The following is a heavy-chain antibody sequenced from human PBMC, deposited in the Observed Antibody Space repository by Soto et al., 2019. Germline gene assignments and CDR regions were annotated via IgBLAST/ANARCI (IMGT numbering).Heavy chain of an antibody. CDR1: GRSMSCYC. CDR2: IYTSGTT. Sequence: SATRSRTWTVSGRSMSCYCWSWIRQPAGERLEWIGRIYTSGTTYFNPSLKGRVTMSVDTSKNQFSLKLTSVTAADTALYYCAREDYYDTGYYVVWGQGTQVTVSS. CDR3: AREDYYDTGYYVV. J-gene: IGHJ4*02. D-gene: IGHD3-9*01. V-gene: IGHV4-4*07.